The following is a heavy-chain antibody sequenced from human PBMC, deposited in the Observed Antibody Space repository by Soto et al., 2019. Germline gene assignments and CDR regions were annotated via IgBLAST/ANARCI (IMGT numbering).Heavy chain of an antibody. D-gene: IGHD2-2*01. CDR1: GYTFTDYD. CDR3: VRNPGRRCKSTSCYVGPIDS. CDR2: MNPNSANT. Sequence: ASVKVSCKASGYTFTDYDINWVRQATGQGLEWMGWMNPNSANTGYARKFQGRVTMTRDTSISKAYMELSSLRSEDTAIYYCVRNPGRRCKSTSCYVGPIDSRGQGNLVTVYS. J-gene: IGHJ4*02. V-gene: IGHV1-8*01.